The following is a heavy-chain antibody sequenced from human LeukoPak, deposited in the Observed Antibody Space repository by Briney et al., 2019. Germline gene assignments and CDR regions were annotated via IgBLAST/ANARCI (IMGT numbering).Heavy chain of an antibody. CDR3: AKDVGKWESLHFFDY. J-gene: IGHJ4*02. Sequence: GRSLRLSCLTSGFTFSTNAMSWVRQAPGKGLEWISGISGSGASTYYADSETGRFTISRDNSRNTLYLQMNSLRGDDTAVYYCAKDVGKWESLHFFDYWGQGTLVTVSS. CDR1: GFTFSTNA. D-gene: IGHD1-26*01. CDR2: ISGSGAST. V-gene: IGHV3-23*01.